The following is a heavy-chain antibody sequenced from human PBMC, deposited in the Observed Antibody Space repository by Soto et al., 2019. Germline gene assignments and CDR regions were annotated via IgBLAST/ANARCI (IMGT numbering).Heavy chain of an antibody. CDR2: INPSGGST. J-gene: IGHJ4*02. V-gene: IGHV1-46*03. CDR3: ARVGLGHCSGGSCYYFDY. Sequence: ASVKVSWKASGYTFTSYYMHWVRQAPGQGLEWMGIINPSGGSTSYAQKFQGRVTMTRDTSTSTVYMELSSLRSEDTAVYYCARVGLGHCSGGSCYYFDYWGQGTLVTVSS. CDR1: GYTFTSYY. D-gene: IGHD2-15*01.